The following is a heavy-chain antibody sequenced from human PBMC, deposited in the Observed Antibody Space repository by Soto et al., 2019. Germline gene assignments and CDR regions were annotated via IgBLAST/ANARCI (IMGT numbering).Heavy chain of an antibody. D-gene: IGHD3-3*01. CDR2: ISSSSSYI. CDR3: ARANRPDDFWSGLYYYGMDV. V-gene: IGHV3-21*01. Sequence: EVQLVESGGGLVKPGGSLRLSCAASGFTFSSYSMNWVRQAPGKGLEWVSSISSSSSYIYYADSVKGRFTISRDNAKNSLYLQMNSLRAEDTAVYYCARANRPDDFWSGLYYYGMDVWGQGTTVTVSS. J-gene: IGHJ6*02. CDR1: GFTFSSYS.